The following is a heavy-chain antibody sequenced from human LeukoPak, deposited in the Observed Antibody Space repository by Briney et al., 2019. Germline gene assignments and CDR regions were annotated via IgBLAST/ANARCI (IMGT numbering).Heavy chain of an antibody. CDR3: AKDPSSSWFGDYFDY. Sequence: GGSLRLSCAASGFTFSSYAMSWVRQAPGKGLEWVSAISGSGGSTYYAGSVKGRFTISRDNSKNTLYLQMNSLRAEDTAVYYCAKDPSSSWFGDYFDYWGQGTLVTVSS. D-gene: IGHD6-13*01. J-gene: IGHJ4*02. CDR1: GFTFSSYA. V-gene: IGHV3-23*01. CDR2: ISGSGGST.